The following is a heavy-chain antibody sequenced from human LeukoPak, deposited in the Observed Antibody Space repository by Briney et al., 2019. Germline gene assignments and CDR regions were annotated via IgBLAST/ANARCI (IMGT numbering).Heavy chain of an antibody. CDR3: ARDLIYTTSWYDH. CDR1: NYTFINYG. D-gene: IGHD1-26*01. CDR2: ISAYTGIT. V-gene: IGHV1-18*01. Sequence: GASVKVSCKTSNYTFINYGISWVRQAPGQGLEWMGWISAYTGITSFAQKFQGRVTMTTDTSTSTAYMELRSLRLDDTAVYCCARDLIYTTSWYDHWGQGTLVTVSS. J-gene: IGHJ5*02.